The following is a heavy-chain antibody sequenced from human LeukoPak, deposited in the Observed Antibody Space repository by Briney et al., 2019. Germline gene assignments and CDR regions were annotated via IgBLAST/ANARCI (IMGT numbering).Heavy chain of an antibody. CDR2: MNPNSGNT. D-gene: IGHD3-22*01. Sequence: GSVKVSCKASGYTFTSYDINWVRQATGQGLEWMGWMNPNSGNTGYAQKFQGRVTITRNTSISTAYMELSSLRSEDTAVYYCARSSYYYDSSGPGNRFDPWGQGTLVTVSS. J-gene: IGHJ5*02. V-gene: IGHV1-8*03. CDR3: ARSSYYYDSSGPGNRFDP. CDR1: GYTFTSYD.